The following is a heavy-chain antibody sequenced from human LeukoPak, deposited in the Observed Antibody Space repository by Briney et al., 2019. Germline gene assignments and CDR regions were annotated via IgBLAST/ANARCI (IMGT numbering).Heavy chain of an antibody. CDR2: ITTSSTYI. V-gene: IGHV3-21*01. CDR3: ARDPYSGSYGDYYYYYMDV. CDR1: GFSFSTYN. J-gene: IGHJ6*03. D-gene: IGHD1-26*01. Sequence: GGSLRLSCAASGFSFSTYNMNWVRQAPGKGLEWVSSITTSSTYIYYADSVKGRFTISRDNAKNSLYLQMNSLRAEDTVVYYCARDPYSGSYGDYYYYYMDVWGKGTTVTISS.